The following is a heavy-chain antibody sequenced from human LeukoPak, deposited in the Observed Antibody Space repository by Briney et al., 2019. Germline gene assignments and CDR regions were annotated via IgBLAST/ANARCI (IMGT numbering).Heavy chain of an antibody. CDR3: ARTPYYDSSGYYNDY. J-gene: IGHJ4*02. D-gene: IGHD3-22*01. Sequence: SETLSLTCTVSAASIRGYYWSWIRQPPGKGLQWIGCIYYIGSTNYNPSLKSRVTISVDTSKNQFSLKLRSVTAADTAVYYCARTPYYDSSGYYNDYWGQGTLVTVSS. CDR1: AASIRGYY. V-gene: IGHV4-59*01. CDR2: IYYIGST.